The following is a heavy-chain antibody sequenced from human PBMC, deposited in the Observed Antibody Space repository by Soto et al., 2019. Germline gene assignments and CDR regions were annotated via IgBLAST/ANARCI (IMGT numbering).Heavy chain of an antibody. CDR2: ISYSGSA. CDR1: GGSISSGNYY. V-gene: IGHV4-30-4*01. Sequence: PSETLSLTCTVSGGSISSGNYYWSWIRQPPGKGLEWIGFISYSGSAYYKTSLKSRVTISVDTSKNQFSLNLSFVTAADTAVYYCATMGTPATGLYYFDYWGQGTLVTVSS. J-gene: IGHJ4*02. D-gene: IGHD2-15*01. CDR3: ATMGTPATGLYYFDY.